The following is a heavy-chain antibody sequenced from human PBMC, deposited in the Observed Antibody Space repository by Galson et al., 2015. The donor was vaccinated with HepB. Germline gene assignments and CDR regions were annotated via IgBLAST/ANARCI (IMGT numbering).Heavy chain of an antibody. CDR3: ASRSGNSWGFDY. D-gene: IGHD6-13*01. V-gene: IGHV3-74*01. Sequence: LRLSCAASGFTFSSYWMHWVRQAPGKGLVWVSRIKSDGSITTYADSVKGRFTISRDNAKNTLYLQMNSLRVEDSAVYYCASRSGNSWGFDYWGQGTLVTVSS. CDR1: GFTFSSYW. CDR2: IKSDGSIT. J-gene: IGHJ4*02.